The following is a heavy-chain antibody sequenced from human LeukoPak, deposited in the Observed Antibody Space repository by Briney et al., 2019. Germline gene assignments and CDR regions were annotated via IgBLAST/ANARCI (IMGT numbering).Heavy chain of an antibody. J-gene: IGHJ4*02. CDR3: AKASSGYYFDY. CDR2: IYSDGRT. CDR1: GFIVSNKY. V-gene: IGHV3-66*02. Sequence: HPGGSLRLSCAASGFIVSNKYMTWVRQAPGKGLEWVSLIYSDGRTYYADSVRGRCTISRDNSKNTLYLQMNSLRAEDTAVYYCAKASSGYYFDYWGQGTLVTVSS. D-gene: IGHD3-22*01.